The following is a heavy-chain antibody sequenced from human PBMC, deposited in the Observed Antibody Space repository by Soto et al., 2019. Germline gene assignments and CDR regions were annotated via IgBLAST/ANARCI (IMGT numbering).Heavy chain of an antibody. J-gene: IGHJ6*02. D-gene: IGHD3-16*01. Sequence: QVQLQESGPGLVKPSETLSLTCTVSGGSISGYYWTWIRQPAGKGLEWIGRKHTSGTTNYNPSLKSRVTITIALSTNQFFLNLASVTVAETAVYYWGGGGEFYVLDALSQGTTVAVSS. CDR1: GGSISGYY. V-gene: IGHV4-4*07. CDR3: GGGGEFYVLDA. CDR2: KHTSGTT.